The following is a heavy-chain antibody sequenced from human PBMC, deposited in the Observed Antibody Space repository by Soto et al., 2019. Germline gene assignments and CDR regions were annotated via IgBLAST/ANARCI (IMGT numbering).Heavy chain of an antibody. CDR2: ISASGDRT. V-gene: IGHV3-23*01. J-gene: IGHJ3*01. CDR3: EGSWT. D-gene: IGHD5-12*01. CDR1: GFTLTNYA. Sequence: ELQLLVSGGGSAQPGGSLRLSCEVSGFTLTNYAMSWVRQTPGKGLEWVSQISASGDRTYYADSVKGRFTISKDFSKNTLFLQMNSLRGEDSAVYYCEGSWTWGQGTMVTVSS.